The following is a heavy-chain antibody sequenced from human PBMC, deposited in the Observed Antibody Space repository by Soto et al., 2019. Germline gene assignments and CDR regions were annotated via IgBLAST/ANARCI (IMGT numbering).Heavy chain of an antibody. CDR1: GFTFTDFY. J-gene: IGHJ4*02. CDR3: AGWGGHDYNY. V-gene: IGHV3-7*03. D-gene: IGHD4-4*01. CDR2: IRPDGSET. Sequence: EVQLVQSGGGLVQPGGSLRLSSVGSGFTFTDFYMNWVRQAPGKGLEWVANIRPDGSETNYVESVKGRFTTSRDNAKNSLFLQMNSLRADDTAVYYCAGWGGHDYNYWGRGILVTVSS.